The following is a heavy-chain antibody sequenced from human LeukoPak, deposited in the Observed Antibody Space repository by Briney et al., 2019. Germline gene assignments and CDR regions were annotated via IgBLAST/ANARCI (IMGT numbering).Heavy chain of an antibody. J-gene: IGHJ4*02. Sequence: GASVKVSCKASGYTFTSYGISWVRQAPGQGLEWVGWISAYNGNTNYAQKLQGRVTMTTDTSTSTAYMELRSLRSDDTAVYYCARDYYDSSGYYYHGDYWGQGTLVTVSS. D-gene: IGHD3-22*01. CDR1: GYTFTSYG. CDR2: ISAYNGNT. CDR3: ARDYYDSSGYYYHGDY. V-gene: IGHV1-18*01.